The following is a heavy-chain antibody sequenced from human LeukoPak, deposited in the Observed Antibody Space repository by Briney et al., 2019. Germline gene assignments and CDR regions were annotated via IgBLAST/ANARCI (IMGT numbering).Heavy chain of an antibody. D-gene: IGHD1-26*01. J-gene: IGHJ3*02. Sequence: ASVKVSCKASGGTFSSYAISWVRQAPGQGLEWMGGIIPIFGTANYAQKFQGRVTITADESTSTAYMELSSLRSEDTAVYYCATRIVGATTGDAFDIWGQGTMVTVSS. CDR3: ATRIVGATTGDAFDI. CDR1: GGTFSSYA. CDR2: IIPIFGTA. V-gene: IGHV1-69*13.